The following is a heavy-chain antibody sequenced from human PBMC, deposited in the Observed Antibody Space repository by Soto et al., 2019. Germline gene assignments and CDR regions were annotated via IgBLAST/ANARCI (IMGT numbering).Heavy chain of an antibody. CDR1: GFTFSSYE. CDR3: ASSGDSSGYYFYYFDY. V-gene: IGHV3-48*03. J-gene: IGHJ4*02. CDR2: ISSSGSTI. Sequence: EVQLVESGGGLVQPGGSLRLSCAASGFTFSSYEMNWVRQAPGKGLEWVSYISSSGSTIYYADSVKGRFTISRDNAKNSLYLQMNSLRAEDTAVYYCASSGDSSGYYFYYFDYWGQGTLVTVSS. D-gene: IGHD3-22*01.